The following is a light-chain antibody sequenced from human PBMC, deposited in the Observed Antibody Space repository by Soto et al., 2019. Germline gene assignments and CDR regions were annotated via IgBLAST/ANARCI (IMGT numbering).Light chain of an antibody. V-gene: IGKV1-5*03. CDR3: QQYQTYWT. Sequence: DIQMTQSPSTLSASIGDRVNISCRASQNISRWLAWYQQKPGKAPKLLIYMASSLESGVPSRFSGSRSGTDFTLTISSLQPDDFATYYCQQYQTYWTFGQGTKVDIK. J-gene: IGKJ1*01. CDR2: MAS. CDR1: QNISRW.